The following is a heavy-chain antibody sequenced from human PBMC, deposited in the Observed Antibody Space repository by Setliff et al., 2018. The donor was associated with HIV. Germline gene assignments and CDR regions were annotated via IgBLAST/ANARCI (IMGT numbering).Heavy chain of an antibody. CDR1: GFSISSGFF. V-gene: IGHV4-38-2*01. CDR3: ARVETTVTSRLDY. CDR2: IYQSGTT. J-gene: IGHJ4*02. Sequence: LSLTCAVSGFSISSGFFWGWVRQPPGKGLEWIGSIYQSGTTYYNPALKSRVTISVDTSKNQLSLRLTSVTAADTAVYFCARVETTVTSRLDYWGQGTLVTV. D-gene: IGHD4-17*01.